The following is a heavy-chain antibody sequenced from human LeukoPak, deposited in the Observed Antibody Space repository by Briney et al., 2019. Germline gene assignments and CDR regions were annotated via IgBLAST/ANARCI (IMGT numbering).Heavy chain of an antibody. D-gene: IGHD3-22*01. CDR3: ARDLTIVVVIGFDY. CDR1: GYTFTGYY. CDR2: INPNSSGT. J-gene: IGHJ4*02. V-gene: IGHV1-2*02. Sequence: VASVTVSCKASGYTFTGYYMHWVRQAPGQGLEWMGWINPNSSGTNYAQKFQGRVTMTRDTSISTAYMELSRLRSDDTAVYYCARDLTIVVVIGFDYWGQGTLVTVSS.